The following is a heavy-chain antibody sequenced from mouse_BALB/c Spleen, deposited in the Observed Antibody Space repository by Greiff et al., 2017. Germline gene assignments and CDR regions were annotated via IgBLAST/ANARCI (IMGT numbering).Heavy chain of an antibody. CDR3: ARDYYGYYFDY. D-gene: IGHD1-2*01. CDR1: GFTFSSYA. J-gene: IGHJ2*01. V-gene: IGHV5-6-5*01. CDR2: ISSGGST. Sequence: EVMLVESGGGLVKPGGSLKLSCAASGFTFSSYAMSWVRQTPEKRLEWVASISSGGSTYYPDSVKGRFTISRDNARNILYLQMSSLRSEDTAMYYCARDYYGYYFDYWGQGTTLTVSS.